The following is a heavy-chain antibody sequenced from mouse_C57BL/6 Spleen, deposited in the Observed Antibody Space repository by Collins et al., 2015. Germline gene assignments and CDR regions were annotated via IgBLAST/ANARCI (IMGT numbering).Heavy chain of an antibody. J-gene: IGHJ2*01. CDR2: IYPGSGST. Sequence: QVQLQQPGAELVKPGASVKMSCKASGYTFTSYWITWVKQRPGQGLEWIGDIYPGSGSTNYNEKFKSKATLTVDTSSSTAYMQPSSLTSEDSAVYYCARGQGYYVRYFDYWGQGTTLTVSS. V-gene: IGHV1-55*01. D-gene: IGHD2-3*01. CDR1: GYTFTSYW. CDR3: ARGQGYYVRYFDY.